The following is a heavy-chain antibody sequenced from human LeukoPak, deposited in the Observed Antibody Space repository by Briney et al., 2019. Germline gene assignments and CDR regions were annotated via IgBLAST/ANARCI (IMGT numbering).Heavy chain of an antibody. D-gene: IGHD6-19*01. CDR1: GFTFSSYA. CDR3: AKSSIAVAGISYYYYGMDV. CDR2: ISYDGSNK. V-gene: IGHV3-30-3*02. J-gene: IGHJ6*02. Sequence: GGSLRLSCAASGFTFSSYAMHWVRQAPGKGLEWVAVISYDGSNKYYADSVKGRFTISRDNSKNTLYLQMNSLRAEDTAVYYCAKSSIAVAGISYYYYGMDVWGQGTTVTVSS.